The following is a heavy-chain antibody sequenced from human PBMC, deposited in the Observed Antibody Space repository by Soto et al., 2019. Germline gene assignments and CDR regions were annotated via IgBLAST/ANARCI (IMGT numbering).Heavy chain of an antibody. D-gene: IGHD1-1*01. CDR3: AKTRGTTVPGGTRTFDF. V-gene: IGHV3-23*01. CDR1: GFTFSNYA. CDR2: VAYNGDP. J-gene: IGHJ4*02. Sequence: VQLLESGGGLVQPGGSLRLSCEASGFTFSNYAMTWVRQAPGKGREWVSTVAYNGDPYSPDSVRGRFTISRDNSRNTVTLQMTSLRAEDTAVYFCAKTRGTTVPGGTRTFDFWGQGALVTVSS.